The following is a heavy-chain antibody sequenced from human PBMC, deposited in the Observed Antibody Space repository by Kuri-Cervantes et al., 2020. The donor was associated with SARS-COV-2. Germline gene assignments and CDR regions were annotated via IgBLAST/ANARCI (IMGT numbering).Heavy chain of an antibody. V-gene: IGHV1-18*01. CDR2: ISGYNAKT. CDR3: ARDHIAVAGVNWFDP. D-gene: IGHD6-19*01. CDR1: GYSFINYG. J-gene: IGHJ5*02. Sequence: ASVKVSGKTSGYSFINYGVTWVRQAPGQGLEWMGWISGYNAKTNYAHKFQGRITLTTDKSTTTAYMELRGLRSDDTAMYYCARDHIAVAGVNWFDPWGQGPLETVPS.